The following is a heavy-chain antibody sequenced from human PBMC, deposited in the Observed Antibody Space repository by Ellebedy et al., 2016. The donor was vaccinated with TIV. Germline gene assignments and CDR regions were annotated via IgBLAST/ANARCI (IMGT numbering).Heavy chain of an antibody. CDR2: IYFSGST. V-gene: IGHV4-61*05. J-gene: IGHJ4*02. D-gene: IGHD3-9*01. Sequence: SETLSLTCTVSGGSISSSSYYWGWIRQPPGKGLEWIGYIYFSGSTNYNPSLKSRVMISVDTSTNQFSPNLSSVTAPDTAVYYCARQGMARYFDWTFDYWGQGTLVTVSS. CDR1: GGSISSSSYY. CDR3: ARQGMARYFDWTFDY.